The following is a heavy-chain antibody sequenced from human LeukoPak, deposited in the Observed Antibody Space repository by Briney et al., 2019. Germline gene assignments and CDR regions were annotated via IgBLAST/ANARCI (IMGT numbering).Heavy chain of an antibody. V-gene: IGHV4-34*01. D-gene: IGHD3-3*01. CDR1: GGSFSGYY. Sequence: TSETLSLTCAVYGGSFSGYYWSWIRQPPGKGLEWIGEINHSGSTNYNPSLKSRVTISVDTSENQFSLKLSSVTAADTAVYYCARGRRDFWSGYPPLYYYYYMDVWGKGTTVTVSS. CDR2: INHSGST. J-gene: IGHJ6*03. CDR3: ARGRRDFWSGYPPLYYYYYMDV.